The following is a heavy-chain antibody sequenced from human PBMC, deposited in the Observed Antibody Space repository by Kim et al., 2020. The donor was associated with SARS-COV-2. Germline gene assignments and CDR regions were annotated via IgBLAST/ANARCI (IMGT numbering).Heavy chain of an antibody. V-gene: IGHV4-59*08. CDR2: IYYSGST. CDR3: ARQAHDRRTPFDY. Sequence: SETLSLTCTVSGGSISSYYWSWIRQPPRKGLEWIGYIYYSGSTNYNPSLKSRVTISVDTSKNQFSLKLSSVTAADTAVYYCARQAHDRRTPFDYWGQGTLVTVSS. CDR1: GGSISSYY. J-gene: IGHJ4*02.